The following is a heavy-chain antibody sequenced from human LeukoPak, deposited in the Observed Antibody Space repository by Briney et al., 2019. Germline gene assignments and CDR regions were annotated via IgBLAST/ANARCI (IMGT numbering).Heavy chain of an antibody. D-gene: IGHD1-26*01. J-gene: IGHJ3*02. V-gene: IGHV3-23*01. CDR3: ANRGSPGAFDI. Sequence: GGSLRLPCGASRFTFSTYAMSWVRQAPGKGLEWVSGISGSGGSTYYADSVKGRFTISRDSSKNTLYLQMNSLRAEDTAVYYCANRGSPGAFDIWGQGTMVTVSS. CDR1: RFTFSTYA. CDR2: ISGSGGST.